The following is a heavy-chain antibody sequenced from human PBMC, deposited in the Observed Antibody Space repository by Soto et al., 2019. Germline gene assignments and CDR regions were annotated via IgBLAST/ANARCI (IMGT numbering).Heavy chain of an antibody. Sequence: SETLSLTCTFSGCSISSGGYYWSWIRQHPGKGLEWIGYIYYSGSTYYNPSLKSRVTISVDTSKNQFSLKLSSVTAADTAVYYCATMVRGVITAVSGFDYWGQGTLVTVSS. V-gene: IGHV4-31*03. J-gene: IGHJ4*02. CDR2: IYYSGST. CDR1: GCSISSGGYY. CDR3: ATMVRGVITAVSGFDY. D-gene: IGHD3-10*01.